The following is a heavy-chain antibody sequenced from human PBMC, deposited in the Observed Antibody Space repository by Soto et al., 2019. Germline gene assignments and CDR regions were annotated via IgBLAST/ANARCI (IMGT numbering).Heavy chain of an antibody. Sequence: SETLSLTCTVSGGSISSADYYWSWIRQHPGKGLEWIGYVYYGGSTYYNPSLKSRVTMSVDTSKNQFSLKLTSVTAADTAIYYCARQGGGFDYWGQGTLVTVSS. J-gene: IGHJ4*02. CDR3: ARQGGGFDY. D-gene: IGHD1-26*01. CDR2: VYYGGST. CDR1: GGSISSADYY. V-gene: IGHV4-31*03.